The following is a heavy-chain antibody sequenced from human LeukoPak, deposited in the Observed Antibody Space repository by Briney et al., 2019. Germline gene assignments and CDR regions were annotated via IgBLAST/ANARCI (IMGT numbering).Heavy chain of an antibody. CDR3: ARGPDYYDSSGLDY. CDR1: GGSINSHY. CDR2: IHYTGTT. Sequence: SETLSLTCIVSGGSINSHYWSWIRQPPGKGLEWIGDIHYTGTTKYNPSVKSRVTISIDTSKNQFSLELSSVTAADTAVYYCARGPDYYDSSGLDYWGQGTLVTVSS. J-gene: IGHJ4*02. D-gene: IGHD3-22*01. V-gene: IGHV4-59*11.